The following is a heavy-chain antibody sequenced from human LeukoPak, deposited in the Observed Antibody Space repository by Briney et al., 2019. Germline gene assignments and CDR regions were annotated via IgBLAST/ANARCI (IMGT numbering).Heavy chain of an antibody. CDR2: ISSSGSTI. CDR3: ARGLSGESYGDY. J-gene: IGHJ4*02. CDR1: GFTFSSYE. D-gene: IGHD1-26*01. V-gene: IGHV3-48*03. Sequence: PAGGSLRLSCAASGFTFSSYEMNWVRQAPGKGLEWVSYISSSGSTIYYADSVKGRFTISRDNAKNSLYLQMNSLRAEDTAVYYCARGLSGESYGDYWGQGTLVTVSS.